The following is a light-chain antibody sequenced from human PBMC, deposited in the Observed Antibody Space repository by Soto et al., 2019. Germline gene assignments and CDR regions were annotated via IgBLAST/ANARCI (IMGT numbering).Light chain of an antibody. V-gene: IGLV2-8*01. Sequence: SALAQTPSESVSPGQSVTIYCTGTTXDFGVYDFVSWYQHHPGKAPRLIIYEVVQRPSGVPDRFSGSKSGNTASLSVSGLQAADEAEYFCNSYAGSITYVFGSGTKVTVL. CDR3: NSYAGSITYV. CDR2: EVV. J-gene: IGLJ1*01. CDR1: TXDFGVYDF.